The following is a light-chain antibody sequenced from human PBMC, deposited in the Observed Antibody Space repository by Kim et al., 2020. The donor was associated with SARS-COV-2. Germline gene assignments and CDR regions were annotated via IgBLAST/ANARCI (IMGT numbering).Light chain of an antibody. CDR2: EAF. CDR3: QRYGSSPYG. CDR1: QSVGSSL. Sequence: EIVLTQSPGTLSLSPGERATLSCRASQSVGSSLLAWYQQKPGQAPRLLIYEAFKRVAGIPDRFSGSGSGTDFTLTISRPEPEDFAMYYFQRYGSSPYGLGRGTKLEIK. V-gene: IGKV3-20*01. J-gene: IGKJ2*03.